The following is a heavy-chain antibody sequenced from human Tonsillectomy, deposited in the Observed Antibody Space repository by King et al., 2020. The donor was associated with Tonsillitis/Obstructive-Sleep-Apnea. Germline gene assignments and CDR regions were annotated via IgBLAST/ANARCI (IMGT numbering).Heavy chain of an antibody. CDR3: AREPCTSCYGGGYDI. CDR2: ISSSSSTR. CDR1: GFTFSSYS. D-gene: IGHD2-2*01. J-gene: IGHJ3*02. Sequence: EVQLVESGGGLVQPGGSLRLSCAASGFTFSSYSMNWVRQAPGKGLEWVSYISSSSSTRYYADSVKGRFTISRDNAKNSLYLQMNSLRDEDTAVYYCAREPCTSCYGGGYDIWGQGTMVTVSS. V-gene: IGHV3-48*02.